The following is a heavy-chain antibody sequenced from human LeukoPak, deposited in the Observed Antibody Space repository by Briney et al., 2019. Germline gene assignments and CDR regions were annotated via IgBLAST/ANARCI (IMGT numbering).Heavy chain of an antibody. J-gene: IGHJ4*02. CDR3: ASYYYDSSGYYYFDY. CDR1: GYTFTSYG. Sequence: GASVKVSFKASGYTFTSYGISWVRQAPGQGLAWMGWISAYNGNTNYAQKLQGRVTMTTDTSTSTAYMELRSLRSDDTAVYYSASYYYDSSGYYYFDYWGQGTLVTVSS. V-gene: IGHV1-18*01. D-gene: IGHD3-22*01. CDR2: ISAYNGNT.